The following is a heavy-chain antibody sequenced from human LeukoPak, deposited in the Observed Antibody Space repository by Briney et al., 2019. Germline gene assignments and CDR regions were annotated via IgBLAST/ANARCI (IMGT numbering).Heavy chain of an antibody. D-gene: IGHD1-1*01. J-gene: IGHJ4*02. V-gene: IGHV3-21*01. CDR2: ISSGSSYI. Sequence: PGGSLRLSCAASGFTFSSYSTNWVRQAPGKGLEWVSSISSGSSYIYYADSVKGRFTISRDNAKNSLYLQTDSLRAEDTAVYYCARGTGPVDYWGQGTLVTVSS. CDR1: GFTFSSYS. CDR3: ARGTGPVDY.